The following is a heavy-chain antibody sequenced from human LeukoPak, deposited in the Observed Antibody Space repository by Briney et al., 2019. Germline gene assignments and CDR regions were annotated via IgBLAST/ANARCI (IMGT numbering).Heavy chain of an antibody. Sequence: ASVKVSCKASGYTFSGHYMHWVRQAPGQGLEWMGWIYPNSGGTNYAQKFQGRVTMTRDTSISTAYMELRRLKSDDTAMYYCARVVGFGDYPFNYWGQGTLVTVSS. CDR2: IYPNSGGT. CDR3: ARVVGFGDYPFNY. CDR1: GYTFSGHY. J-gene: IGHJ4*02. V-gene: IGHV1-2*02. D-gene: IGHD4-17*01.